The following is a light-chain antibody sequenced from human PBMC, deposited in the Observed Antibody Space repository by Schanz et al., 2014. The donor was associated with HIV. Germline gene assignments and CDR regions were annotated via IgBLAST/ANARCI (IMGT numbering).Light chain of an antibody. CDR2: DVS. J-gene: IGLJ1*01. V-gene: IGLV2-14*03. CDR1: SSDVGGYHY. CDR3: SSYTSSSTLV. Sequence: QSALTQPASVSGSPGQSTTISCTGTSSDVGGYHYVSWYQQHPGKAPKLIIYDVSNRPSGVSNRFSGSKSGNTASLTISGLQAEDEADYYCSSYTSSSTLVFGTGTKLTVL.